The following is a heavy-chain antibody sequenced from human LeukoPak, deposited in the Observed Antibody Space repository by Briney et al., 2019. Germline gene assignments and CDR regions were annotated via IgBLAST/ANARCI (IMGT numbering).Heavy chain of an antibody. D-gene: IGHD4-17*01. J-gene: IGHJ5*02. CDR2: INPSGGST. V-gene: IGHV1-46*01. CDR1: GYTFTSYY. CDR3: ARTTVTTYGFDP. Sequence: ASVKVSCKASGYTFTSYYMHWVRQAPGQGLEWMGIINPSGGSTSYAQEFQGRVTMTRDTSTSTVYMELSSLRSEDTAVYYCARTTVTTYGFDPWGQGTLVTVSS.